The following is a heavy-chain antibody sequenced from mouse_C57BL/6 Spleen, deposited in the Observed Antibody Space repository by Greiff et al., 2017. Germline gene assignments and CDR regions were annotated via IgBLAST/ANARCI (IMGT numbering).Heavy chain of an antibody. D-gene: IGHD2-4*01. CDR3: ARKDYGYAMGD. CDR1: GYTFTNYW. J-gene: IGHJ4*01. Sequence: QVQLKQSGAELVRPGTSVKMSCKASGYTFTNYWIGWAKQRPGHGLEWIGDIYPGGGYTNYNEKFKGKATLTADKSSSTAYMQFSSLTSEDSAIYYCARKDYGYAMGDWGQGTSVTVSS. CDR2: IYPGGGYT. V-gene: IGHV1-63*01.